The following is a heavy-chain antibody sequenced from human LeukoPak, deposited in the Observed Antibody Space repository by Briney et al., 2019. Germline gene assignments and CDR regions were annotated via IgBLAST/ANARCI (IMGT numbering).Heavy chain of an antibody. D-gene: IGHD6-13*01. J-gene: IGHJ4*02. Sequence: PSETLSLTCAVYGGSFSGYYWSWIRQPPGKGLEWIGEINHSGSTNYNPSLKSRVTISVDTSKNQFSLKLYSVTAADTAVYYCAVAAAGDSFDYWGQGILVTVSS. CDR3: AVAAAGDSFDY. CDR2: INHSGST. V-gene: IGHV4-34*01. CDR1: GGSFSGYY.